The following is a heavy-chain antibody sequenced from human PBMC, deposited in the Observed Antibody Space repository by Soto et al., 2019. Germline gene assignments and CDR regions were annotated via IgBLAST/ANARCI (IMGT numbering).Heavy chain of an antibody. CDR2: ITPLFGIP. V-gene: IGHV1-69*10. Sequence: GASVXVSFKCSLGTACTLSITVLLQAAGQGLDWMGGITPLFGIPNYPQKFQGRLTITADKSTSTAYLELSSLRTEDTAVYYCARDLNSAGRWFDPWGRGSLVTVSS. J-gene: IGHJ5*02. D-gene: IGHD2-21*01. CDR3: ARDLNSAGRWFDP. CDR1: LGTACTLS.